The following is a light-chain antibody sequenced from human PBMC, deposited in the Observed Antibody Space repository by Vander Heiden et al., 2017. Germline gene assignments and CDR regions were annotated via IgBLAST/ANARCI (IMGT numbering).Light chain of an antibody. V-gene: IGLV1-44*01. Sequence: QSVLTQQPSASGTPGQRVNIARSGSRSDLGSKSVDWYQQFPVTAPNLLIYRDAQRPSGVPGRFSGSKSGSSASLAIIWLQSEDEAEYYCATWDASLNDWVFGGGTKLTVL. CDR1: RSDLGSKS. CDR3: ATWDASLNDWV. J-gene: IGLJ3*02. CDR2: RDA.